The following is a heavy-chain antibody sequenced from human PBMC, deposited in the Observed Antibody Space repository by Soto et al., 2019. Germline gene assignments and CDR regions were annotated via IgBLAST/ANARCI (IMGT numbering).Heavy chain of an antibody. V-gene: IGHV3-66*01. J-gene: IGHJ6*04. CDR1: GFTVSNNY. CDR2: MYSAGGT. CDR3: PRDPGVKWA. D-gene: IGHD1-26*01. Sequence: EVQLVESGGGLVQPGGSLRLACVASGFTVSNNYMTWVRQAPGKGLEWVSNMYSAGGTYYTDSVKGRFTISRDSSTNTLYLHMDNVRAEDTAVYYCPRDPGVKWAWGKGTTVTVSS.